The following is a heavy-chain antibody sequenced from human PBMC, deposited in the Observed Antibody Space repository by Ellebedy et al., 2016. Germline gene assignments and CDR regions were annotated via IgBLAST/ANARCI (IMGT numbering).Heavy chain of an antibody. D-gene: IGHD2-2*01. Sequence: SETLSLXXTVSGGSISSSTYYWGWIRQPPGNGLEWIGNIYYSGSTHYNPSLKSRVTISVDTSKSQFSLKLSSITAADTAVYYCARHLYRRLFDHWGQGTLVTVSS. J-gene: IGHJ4*02. V-gene: IGHV4-39*07. CDR2: IYYSGST. CDR1: GGSISSSTYY. CDR3: ARHLYRRLFDH.